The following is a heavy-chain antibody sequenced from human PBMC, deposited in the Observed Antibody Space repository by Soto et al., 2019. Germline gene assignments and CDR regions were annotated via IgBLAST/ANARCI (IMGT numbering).Heavy chain of an antibody. D-gene: IGHD1-7*01. CDR3: AGLELRYWFAP. J-gene: IGHJ5*02. V-gene: IGHV1-18*01. CDR2: ISAYNGNT. Sequence: GASGKVSCKASGYTFTSYGISWVRQAPGQGLEWMGWISAYNGNTNYAQKLQGRVTMTTDTSTSTAYMELRSLRSDDTAVYYCAGLELRYWFAPWGQGTLVPVSS. CDR1: GYTFTSYG.